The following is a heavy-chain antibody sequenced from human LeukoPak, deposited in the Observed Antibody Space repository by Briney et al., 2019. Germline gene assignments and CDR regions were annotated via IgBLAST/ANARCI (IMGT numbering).Heavy chain of an antibody. CDR2: IYYSGST. CDR1: GGSISSYY. D-gene: IGHD3-10*01. J-gene: IGHJ6*02. Sequence: PSETLSLTCTVSGGSISSYYWSWIRRPPGKGLEWIGYIYYSGSTNYNPSLKSRVTISVDTSKNQFSLKLSSVTAADTAVYYCARAGVESVLWFGELFGDRPLGGMDVWGQGTTVTVSS. CDR3: ARAGVESVLWFGELFGDRPLGGMDV. V-gene: IGHV4-59*01.